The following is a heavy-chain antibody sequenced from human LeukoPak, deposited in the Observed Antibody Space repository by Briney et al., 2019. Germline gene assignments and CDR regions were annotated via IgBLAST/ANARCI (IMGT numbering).Heavy chain of an antibody. D-gene: IGHD5-12*01. CDR2: ISYDGSNK. V-gene: IGHV3-30*04. CDR3: AKGGYGGRRLNYYYGMDV. CDR1: GFTFSSYA. J-gene: IGHJ6*02. Sequence: GGSLRLSCAASGFTFSSYAMHWVRQAPGKGLEWVAVISYDGSNKYYADSVKGRFTISRDNSKNTLYLQMNSLRAEDTAVYYCAKGGYGGRRLNYYYGMDVWGQGTTVTVSS.